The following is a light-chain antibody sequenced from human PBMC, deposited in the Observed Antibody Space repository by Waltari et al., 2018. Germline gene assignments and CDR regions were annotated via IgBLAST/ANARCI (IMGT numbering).Light chain of an antibody. Sequence: DIVMTQSPLSLPVTPGEPASIPCRSSQSLLHINGYNYLDWYLQKPGQSPQLLIYLGSNRASGVPDRFSGSGSGTDFTLKISRVEAEDVGVYYCMQALQIPPWTFGQGTKLEIK. CDR1: QSLLHINGYNY. CDR3: MQALQIPPWT. V-gene: IGKV2-28*01. J-gene: IGKJ1*01. CDR2: LGS.